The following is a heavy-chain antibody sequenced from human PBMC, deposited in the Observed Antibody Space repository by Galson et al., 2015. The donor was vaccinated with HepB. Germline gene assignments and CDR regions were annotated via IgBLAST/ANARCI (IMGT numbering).Heavy chain of an antibody. CDR1: GFTFSSYS. CDR2: ISSSSSTI. CDR3: ARENIRNWFDP. V-gene: IGHV3-48*01. D-gene: IGHD2/OR15-2a*01. J-gene: IGHJ5*02. Sequence: SLRLSCAASGFTFSSYSMNWVRQAPGKGLEWVSYISSSSSTIYYADSVKGRFTISRDSAKNSLYLQMNSLRAEDTAVYYCARENIRNWFDPWGQGTLVTVSS.